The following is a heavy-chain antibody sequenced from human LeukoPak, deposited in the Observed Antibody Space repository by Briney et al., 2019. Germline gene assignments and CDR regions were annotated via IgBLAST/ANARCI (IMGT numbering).Heavy chain of an antibody. J-gene: IGHJ4*02. CDR1: GGSISSYY. Sequence: SXTLSLTCTVSGGSISSYYWSWIRQPAGKGLEWTGRIYTSGSTNYNPSLKSRVTISVDTSKNQFSLKLSSVTAADTAVYYCARLYSSSWYFDYWGQGTLVTVSS. CDR3: ARLYSSSWYFDY. V-gene: IGHV4-4*07. D-gene: IGHD6-13*01. CDR2: IYTSGST.